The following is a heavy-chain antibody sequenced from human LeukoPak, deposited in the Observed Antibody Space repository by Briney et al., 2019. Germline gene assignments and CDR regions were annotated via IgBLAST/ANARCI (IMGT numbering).Heavy chain of an antibody. CDR3: AEEKIKAMIVVIPDY. CDR2: INPNSGGT. CDR1: GYTFTGYY. J-gene: IGHJ4*02. Sequence: ASVKVSCKASGYTFTGYYMHWVRQAPGQGLEWMGWINPNSGGTNYAQKFQGRVTMTRDTSISTAYMELSRLRSDDTAVYYCAEEKIKAMIVVIPDYWGQGTLVTVSS. D-gene: IGHD3-22*01. V-gene: IGHV1-2*02.